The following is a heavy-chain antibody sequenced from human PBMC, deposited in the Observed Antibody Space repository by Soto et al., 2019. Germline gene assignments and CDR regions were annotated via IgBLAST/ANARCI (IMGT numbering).Heavy chain of an antibody. CDR2: IIPILGLT. D-gene: IGHD2-2*01. CDR3: ATAFQLQAY. V-gene: IGHV1-69*02. J-gene: IGHJ4*02. Sequence: QVQLVQSGAEVRKPGSSVKVSCEASGGSFNNYAINWVRQAPGQGLEWMGRIIPILGLTNYADKFRGRFTITADTADKSTTVAYMELSRLRSDDTAPYFCATAFQLQAYWGQGTLVTVSS. CDR1: GGSFNNYA.